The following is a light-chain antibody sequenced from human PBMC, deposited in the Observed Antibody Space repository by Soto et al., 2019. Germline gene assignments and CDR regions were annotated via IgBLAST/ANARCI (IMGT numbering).Light chain of an antibody. Sequence: QSVLTQPASVSGSPGQSITISCTGTSSDVGGYNYVSWYQQHPGKAPKLMIYEVSNRPSGVSNRFSGSKSGNTASLTISGLQAEDEADYYCRSYTSSSTYVFGTGPKVTVL. V-gene: IGLV2-14*01. CDR1: SSDVGGYNY. CDR3: RSYTSSSTYV. CDR2: EVS. J-gene: IGLJ1*01.